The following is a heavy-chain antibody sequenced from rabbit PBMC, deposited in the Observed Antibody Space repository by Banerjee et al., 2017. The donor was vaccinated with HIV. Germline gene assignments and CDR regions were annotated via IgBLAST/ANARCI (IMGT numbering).Heavy chain of an antibody. D-gene: IGHD6-1*01. CDR1: GFDFSSYG. CDR3: VRDGYAGDAYATTDWLDL. Sequence: QEQLVESGGGLVQPGGSLKLSCKASGFDFSSYGVSWVRQAPGKGLEWIGYIDPGFGITNYANSVKGRFTISRDNAQNTVFLQMTSLTAADTATYFCVRDGYAGDAYATTDWLDLWGPGTLVTVS. CDR2: IDPGFGIT. J-gene: IGHJ5*01. V-gene: IGHV1S47*01.